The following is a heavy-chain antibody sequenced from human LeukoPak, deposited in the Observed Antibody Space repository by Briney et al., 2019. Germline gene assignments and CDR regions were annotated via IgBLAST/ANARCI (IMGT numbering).Heavy chain of an antibody. Sequence: ASVKVSCKASGYTFTSYGISWVRQAPGQGLEWMGGIIPIFGTANYAQKFQGRVTITTDESTSTAYMELRSLRFEDTAVYYCASRTAAGTPPSANYYMDVWGKGTTVTVSS. V-gene: IGHV1-69*05. CDR1: GYTFTSYG. CDR3: ASRTAAGTPPSANYYMDV. CDR2: IIPIFGTA. J-gene: IGHJ6*03. D-gene: IGHD6-13*01.